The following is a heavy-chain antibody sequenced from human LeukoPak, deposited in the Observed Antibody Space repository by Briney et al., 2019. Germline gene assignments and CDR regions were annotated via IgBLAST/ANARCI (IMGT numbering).Heavy chain of an antibody. CDR3: ARDAAIYNDY. CDR1: GGSFSGYY. D-gene: IGHD3-10*01. V-gene: IGHV4-34*01. CDR2: INHSGST. Sequence: KPSETLSLTCAVYGGSFSGYYWSWIRQPPGKGLEWIGEINHSGSTNYNPSLKSRVTISVDTSKNQFSLKLSSVTAADTAVYYCARDAAIYNDYWGQGTLVTVSS. J-gene: IGHJ4*02.